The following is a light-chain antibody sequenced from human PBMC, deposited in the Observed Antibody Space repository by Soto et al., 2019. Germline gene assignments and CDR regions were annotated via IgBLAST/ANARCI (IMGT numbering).Light chain of an antibody. Sequence: EIVLTQSPATLSLSPGERATLSCRASQSVSSSYLAWYQQKPGQAPSLLIYVASSRATGIPDRFSGSGSGTDFTLTISRLEPEDFAVYYCQQYGSSPLTFGGGTKVEIK. J-gene: IGKJ4*01. CDR1: QSVSSSY. CDR2: VAS. CDR3: QQYGSSPLT. V-gene: IGKV3-20*01.